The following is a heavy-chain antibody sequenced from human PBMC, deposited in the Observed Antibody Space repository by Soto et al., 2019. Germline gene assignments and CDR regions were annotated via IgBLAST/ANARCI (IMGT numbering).Heavy chain of an antibody. Sequence: XGSLRLSCAAXXFTFSGSXXXWVRQASGKGLEWVGRIRSKANSYATAYAASVKGRFTISRDDSKNTAYLQMNSLKTEDTAVYYCTRHVGKDPSSSWSHYYYYYGMDVWGQGTTVTVSS. CDR2: IRSKANSYAT. V-gene: IGHV3-73*01. J-gene: IGHJ6*02. CDR3: TRHVGKDPSSSWSHYYYYYGMDV. D-gene: IGHD6-13*01. CDR1: XFTFSGSX.